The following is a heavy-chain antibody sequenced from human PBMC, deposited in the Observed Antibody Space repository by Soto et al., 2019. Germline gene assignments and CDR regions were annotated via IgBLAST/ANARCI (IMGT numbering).Heavy chain of an antibody. CDR1: GFTFSNAW. CDR2: IKSKTDGGRT. J-gene: IGHJ4*02. CDR3: TTDGDY. V-gene: IGHV3-15*01. Sequence: VQLVESGGGLVKPGGSLRLSCAASGFTFSNAWMSWVRQAPGKGLEWVGRIKSKTDGGRTDYAAPVKGRFTISRDDSKNTLYLQMNSLKTEDTAVYYCTTDGDYWGQGTLVTVSS.